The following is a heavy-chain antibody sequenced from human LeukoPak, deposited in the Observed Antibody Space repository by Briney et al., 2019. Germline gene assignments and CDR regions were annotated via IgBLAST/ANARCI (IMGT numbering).Heavy chain of an antibody. CDR1: GFTFNNYW. CDR2: INQGGSDK. D-gene: IGHD3/OR15-3a*01. V-gene: IGHV3-7*01. CDR3: ARADWGSVDY. Sequence: GGSLRLSCAASGFTFNNYWMSWVRLAPGRGLDWVANINQGGSDKYYVDSVKGRFTISRDNAKNSLYLQMSSLRVEDTAVYYCARADWGSVDYWGQGTPVTVSS. J-gene: IGHJ4*02.